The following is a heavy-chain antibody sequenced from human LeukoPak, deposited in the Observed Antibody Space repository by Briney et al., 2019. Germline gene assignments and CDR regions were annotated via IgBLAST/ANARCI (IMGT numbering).Heavy chain of an antibody. D-gene: IGHD6-19*01. Sequence: GGSLRLSCAASGFTFSSYEMNWVRQAPGKGLEWVSYISSSGSTIYYADSVKGRFTISRDNAKNSLYLQMNSLRAEDTAVYYCARDLWHSSGVFDYWGQGTLVTLSS. J-gene: IGHJ4*02. CDR1: GFTFSSYE. CDR3: ARDLWHSSGVFDY. CDR2: ISSSGSTI. V-gene: IGHV3-48*03.